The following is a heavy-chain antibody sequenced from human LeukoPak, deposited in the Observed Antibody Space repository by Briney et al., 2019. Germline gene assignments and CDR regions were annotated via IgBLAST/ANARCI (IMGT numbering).Heavy chain of an antibody. Sequence: PGRSLRLSCAASGFTFSSYAMHWVRQAPGKGLEWVAVISYDGSNKYYADSVKGRFTISRDNSKNTLYLQMNSLRAEDTAVYYCAREYTVTTDDAFDIWGQGTMVTVSS. J-gene: IGHJ3*02. D-gene: IGHD4-17*01. CDR3: AREYTVTTDDAFDI. CDR1: GFTFSSYA. V-gene: IGHV3-30*14. CDR2: ISYDGSNK.